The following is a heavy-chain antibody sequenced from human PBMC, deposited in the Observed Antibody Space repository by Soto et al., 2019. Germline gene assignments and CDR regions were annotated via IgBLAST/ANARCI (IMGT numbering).Heavy chain of an antibody. Sequence: EVQLVQSGAEVKKPGESLKISCKGSAYSFTTYWIAWVRQMPGKGLEWMGVIYPGDSDARYSPSFQGQVTISVDKSISTAYLQWSTLKASDTAMYYCARLPGYTAATHYFDSWGQGTLFAVSP. V-gene: IGHV5-51*01. D-gene: IGHD5-12*01. CDR3: ARLPGYTAATHYFDS. CDR1: AYSFTTYW. J-gene: IGHJ4*02. CDR2: IYPGDSDA.